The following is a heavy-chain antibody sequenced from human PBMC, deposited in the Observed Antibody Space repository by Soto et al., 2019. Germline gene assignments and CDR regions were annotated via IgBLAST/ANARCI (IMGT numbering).Heavy chain of an antibody. J-gene: IGHJ5*02. CDR3: ARTGKFYYYDMSGLPFDP. CDR2: IYHSGST. CDR1: GASMRNSDYY. V-gene: IGHV4-31*03. D-gene: IGHD3-22*01. Sequence: TSETLSLTCTVSGASMRNSDYYWTWIRQHPGKGLEWIGYIYHSGSTYYNPSLKSRVTMSVDTSKNQFSLSLSSVTAADTAVYYCARTGKFYYYDMSGLPFDPWGPGVLVT.